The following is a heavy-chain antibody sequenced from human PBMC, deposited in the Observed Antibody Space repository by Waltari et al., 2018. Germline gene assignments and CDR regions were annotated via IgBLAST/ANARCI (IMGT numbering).Heavy chain of an antibody. J-gene: IGHJ2*01. CDR1: GFTFKASV. V-gene: IGHV3-30*01. CDR2: ISYDGTNK. Sequence: QMRLVESGGGAVQPGRSLRLPCEASGFTFKASVINWVRQAPGKGLEWVAVISYDGTNKYYADSVKGRFTVSRDTSTNTLYLQMNSLTTEDTATYYCAKAAVAGRWDWYFDLWGRGTLVTVSS. CDR3: AKAAVAGRWDWYFDL. D-gene: IGHD6-19*01.